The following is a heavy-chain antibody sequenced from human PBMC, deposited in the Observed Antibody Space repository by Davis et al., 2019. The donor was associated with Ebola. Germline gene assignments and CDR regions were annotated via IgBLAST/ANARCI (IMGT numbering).Heavy chain of an antibody. CDR1: GCTFTGYN. V-gene: IGHV1-2*06. CDR3: ARGHNYGFEY. D-gene: IGHD5-18*01. Sequence: ASVKVSCKASGCTFTGYNIHWVRQAPGHGLEWMGRIISNSGDTNYAQNFQGRVTMTRDTSISTAYMELSRLTSDDTAVYYCARGHNYGFEYWGQGTLVTVSS. J-gene: IGHJ4*02. CDR2: IISNSGDT.